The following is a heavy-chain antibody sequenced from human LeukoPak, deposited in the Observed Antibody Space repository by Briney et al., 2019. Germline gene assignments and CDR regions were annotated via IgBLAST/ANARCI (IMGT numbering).Heavy chain of an antibody. V-gene: IGHV3-33*01. CDR3: ARGGPGYCSDVNCYKGFDY. CDR1: GFTFSRYG. Sequence: PGGSLRLSCAASGFTFSRYGMHWVRQAPGKGLEWVAVIWFNGDTEYYADSVKGRFTISRDNSMNTLYLQMNSLKAEDTAVYFCARGGPGYCSDVNCYKGFDYWGQGTLVTVSS. D-gene: IGHD2-15*01. J-gene: IGHJ4*02. CDR2: IWFNGDTE.